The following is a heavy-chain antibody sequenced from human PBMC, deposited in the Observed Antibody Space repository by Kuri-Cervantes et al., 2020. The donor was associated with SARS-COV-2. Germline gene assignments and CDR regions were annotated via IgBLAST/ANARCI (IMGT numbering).Heavy chain of an antibody. V-gene: IGHV3-11*01. CDR3: AREGGQQLPGAFDI. J-gene: IGHJ3*02. D-gene: IGHD6-13*01. CDR1: GFTFSDYY. CDR2: ISSSGSTI. Sequence: GGSLRLSCAASGFTFSDYYMSWIRQAPGKGLEWVSYISSSGSTIYYADSVKGRFTMSRDDAKNSQYLQMNSLRAEDTAVYYCAREGGQQLPGAFDIWGQGTMVTVSS.